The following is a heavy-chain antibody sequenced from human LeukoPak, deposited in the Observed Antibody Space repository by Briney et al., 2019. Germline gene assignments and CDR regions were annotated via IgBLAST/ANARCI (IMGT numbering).Heavy chain of an antibody. V-gene: IGHV3-33*01. J-gene: IGHJ4*02. Sequence: GGSLRLSCAASGFTFSSYGMHWVRQAPGKGLEWVAVIWSDGSNKNYADSVKGRFTISRDNSKNTLYLQMNSLRDEDTAVYFCARDRGGWPFDYWGQGTLVTVSS. CDR1: GFTFSSYG. CDR2: IWSDGSNK. D-gene: IGHD6-19*01. CDR3: ARDRGGWPFDY.